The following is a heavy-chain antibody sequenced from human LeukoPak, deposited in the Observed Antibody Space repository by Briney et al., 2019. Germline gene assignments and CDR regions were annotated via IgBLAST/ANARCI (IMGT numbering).Heavy chain of an antibody. V-gene: IGHV4-30-2*01. CDR2: IYHNGNT. D-gene: IGHD6-13*01. CDR1: GDSISSGIFY. J-gene: IGHJ2*01. Sequence: SETLSLTCSVSGDSISSGIFYWSWIRQPPGKGLEWIGYIYHNGNTYYNPSLKNRVTISVDTSQNEFSLKVNSVTAADTGVYYCARAPYPIAAARSDWYFDLWGRGTLVTVSS. CDR3: ARAPYPIAAARSDWYFDL.